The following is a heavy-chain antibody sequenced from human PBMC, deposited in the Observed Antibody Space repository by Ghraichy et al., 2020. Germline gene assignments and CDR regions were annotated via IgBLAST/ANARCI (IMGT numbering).Heavy chain of an antibody. CDR3: ARCSCHGLDIVVVAAGDGMDV. CDR2: INHSGST. J-gene: IGHJ6*02. Sequence: SETLSLTCGVYGGSFSGYYWSWIRQPPGKGLEWIGEINHSGSTKYNPSLKSRVTISVDTSKNQFSLKLSSVTAADTAVYYCARCSCHGLDIVVVAAGDGMDVWGQGTTVTVSS. D-gene: IGHD2-2*01. CDR1: GGSFSGYY. V-gene: IGHV4-34*01.